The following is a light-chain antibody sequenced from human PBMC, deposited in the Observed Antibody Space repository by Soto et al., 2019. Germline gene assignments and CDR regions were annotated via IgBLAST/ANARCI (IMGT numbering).Light chain of an antibody. CDR3: QQYNNWPIT. V-gene: IGKV3-20*01. CDR2: GAS. Sequence: EMVLTQAPCTLSSSAGETATLSWGASQSVSSTYLAWYQQKSGQAPGLLLYGASNRATGIPVRFSGSGYGTDFNLTISSLETEDFAVYYCQQYNNWPITFGQGTRLEI. J-gene: IGKJ5*01. CDR1: QSVSSTY.